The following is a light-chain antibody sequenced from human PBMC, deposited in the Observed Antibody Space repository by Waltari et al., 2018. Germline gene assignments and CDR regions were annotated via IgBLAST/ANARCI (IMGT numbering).Light chain of an antibody. CDR1: DSDVGAYDF. J-gene: IGLJ1*01. V-gene: IGLV2-14*01. Sequence: QSALTQPASVSGPPGKSIPTPCSGSDSDVGAYDFVSWYKQHPGKAPHLIIYQVSTRPSGISNRFSASKSGNTASLTIAGLQAEDEADYYCSSYTTSSAPGVFGTGTRVTVL. CDR2: QVS. CDR3: SSYTTSSAPGV.